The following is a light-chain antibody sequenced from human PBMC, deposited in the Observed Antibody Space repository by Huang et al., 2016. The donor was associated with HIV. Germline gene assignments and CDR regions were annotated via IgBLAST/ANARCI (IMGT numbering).Light chain of an antibody. J-gene: IGKJ1*01. V-gene: IGKV1-39*01. CDR1: QSISSY. CDR2: TAS. Sequence: DIQMTQSPSSLSASVGDRVPITCRASQSISSYLNWYQQKPGKAPNLLIYTASSLQGGVPSRFRGSGSGTVFTLTINSLQPEDCATYYCQQTYNKPWTFGQGTKVEIK. CDR3: QQTYNKPWT.